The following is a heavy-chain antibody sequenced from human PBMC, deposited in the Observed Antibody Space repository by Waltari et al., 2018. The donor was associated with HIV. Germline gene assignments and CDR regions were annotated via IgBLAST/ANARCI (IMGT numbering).Heavy chain of an antibody. Sequence: EVHLVGSGGGLVQPGGSLRLSCAASGFTFGSYWMSSVRQGPGKGLEWVANIKQEGSEKYYVDSVKDRFTISRDNAKNSLYLQMNSLRAEDTAVYYCASQVSRASKVDYWGQGTLVTVSS. CDR1: GFTFGSYW. J-gene: IGHJ4*02. CDR3: ASQVSRASKVDY. CDR2: IKQEGSEK. V-gene: IGHV3-7*01.